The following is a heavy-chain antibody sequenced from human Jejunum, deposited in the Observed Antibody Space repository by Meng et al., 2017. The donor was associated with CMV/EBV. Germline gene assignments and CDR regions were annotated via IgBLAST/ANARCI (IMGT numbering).Heavy chain of an antibody. CDR3: GRNGYYSVDY. D-gene: IGHD3-22*01. V-gene: IGHV4-4*02. CDR1: GDSSSSDVW. Sequence: SLTGAGAGDSSSSDVWWSWVRQPPGKGLEWIGEMHHGGTTTYNPSLKSRVTISLDESKTEFSLKLSSPTAADTAVYYCGRNGYYSVDYWGQGALVTVSS. CDR2: MHHGGTT. J-gene: IGHJ4*02.